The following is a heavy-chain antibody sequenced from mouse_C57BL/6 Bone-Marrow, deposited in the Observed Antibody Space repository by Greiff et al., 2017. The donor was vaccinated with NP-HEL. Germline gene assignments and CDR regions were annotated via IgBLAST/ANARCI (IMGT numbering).Heavy chain of an antibody. CDR2: IYPRSGNT. Sequence: QVQLKESGAELARPGASVKLSCKASGYTFTSYGISWVKQRTGQGLEWIGEIYPRSGNTYYNEKFKGQATLTADKSSSPAYKELRSLTTEDSAVYYCARGDGSSYVGYFDVWGTGTTVTVSS. D-gene: IGHD1-1*01. J-gene: IGHJ1*03. V-gene: IGHV1-81*01. CDR1: GYTFTSYG. CDR3: ARGDGSSYVGYFDV.